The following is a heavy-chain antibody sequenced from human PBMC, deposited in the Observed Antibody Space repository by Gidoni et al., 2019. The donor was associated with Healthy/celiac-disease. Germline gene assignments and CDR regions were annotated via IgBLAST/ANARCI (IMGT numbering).Heavy chain of an antibody. V-gene: IGHV3-9*01. Sequence: EVQLVESGGGLVQPGRSLRLSCAASGFTFDDYAMHWVRQAPGKGLEWVSGISWSSGSIGYADSVKGRFTISRDNAKNSLYLQMNSLRAEDTALYYCAKDSLDHIAVAGTGAFDYWGQGTLVTVSS. CDR2: ISWSSGSI. CDR1: GFTFDDYA. CDR3: AKDSLDHIAVAGTGAFDY. D-gene: IGHD6-19*01. J-gene: IGHJ4*02.